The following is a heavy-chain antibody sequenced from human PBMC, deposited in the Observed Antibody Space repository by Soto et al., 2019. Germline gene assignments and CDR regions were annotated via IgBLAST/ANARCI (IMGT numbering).Heavy chain of an antibody. CDR1: GGSFSGYY. J-gene: IGHJ4*02. V-gene: IGHV4-34*01. D-gene: IGHD6-19*01. CDR2: INHSGST. CDR3: ASQSEAVAVMY. Sequence: PWETLSLTCAVYGGSFSGYYWSWIRQPPGKGLEWIGEINHSGSTNYNPSLKSRVTISVDTSKNQFSLKLSSVTAADTAVYYCASQSEAVAVMYWGQGTLVTVSS.